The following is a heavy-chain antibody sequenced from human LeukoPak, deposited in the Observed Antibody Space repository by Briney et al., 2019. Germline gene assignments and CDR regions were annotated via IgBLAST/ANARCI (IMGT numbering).Heavy chain of an antibody. V-gene: IGHV3-30*02. D-gene: IGHD2-2*01. CDR2: IRYDGSNK. CDR3: AKDQAPAAQYDAFDI. J-gene: IGHJ3*02. CDR1: GFTFSSYG. Sequence: PGGSLRLSCAASGFTFSSYGMHWVRQAPGKGLGWVAFIRYDGSNKYYADSVKGRFTISRDNSKNTLCLQMNSLRAEDTAVYYCAKDQAPAAQYDAFDIWGQGTMVTVSS.